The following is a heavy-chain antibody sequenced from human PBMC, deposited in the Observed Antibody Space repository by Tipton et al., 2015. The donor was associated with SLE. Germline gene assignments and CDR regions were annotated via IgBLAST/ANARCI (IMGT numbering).Heavy chain of an antibody. D-gene: IGHD3-10*01. CDR2: IHHNDMSSYSEMT. CDR1: GGSISSSSYY. V-gene: IGHV4-39*07. CDR3: ARDHLPGGYYYYMDV. J-gene: IGHJ6*03. Sequence: TLSLTCTVSGGSISSSSYYWGWVRQPPGKGLEWIATIHHNDMSSYSEMTYYNPSLKSRVTISTDTSKNQLSLTVSSVTAADTAVYYCARDHLPGGYYYYMDVWGKGTTVTVS.